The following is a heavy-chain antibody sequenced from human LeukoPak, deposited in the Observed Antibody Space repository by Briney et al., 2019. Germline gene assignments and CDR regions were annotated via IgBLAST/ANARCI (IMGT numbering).Heavy chain of an antibody. V-gene: IGHV4-34*01. D-gene: IGHD5-18*01. Sequence: SETLSLTCAVHGGSFSTYYWNWIRQPPGKGLEWIGQINPSGTTNYTPSLKSRVTMSVDTSKNQVSLKLSSVTDADTAVYYCARVDKAMSAFDPWGQGTLVTASS. J-gene: IGHJ5*02. CDR1: GGSFSTYY. CDR2: INPSGTT. CDR3: ARVDKAMSAFDP.